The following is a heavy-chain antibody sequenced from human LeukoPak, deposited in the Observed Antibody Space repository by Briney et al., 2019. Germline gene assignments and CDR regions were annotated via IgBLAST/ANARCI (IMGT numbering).Heavy chain of an antibody. J-gene: IGHJ5*02. V-gene: IGHV4-59*08. D-gene: IGHD4-11*01. Sequence: SETLSLTCTVSGGSISSYYWSWIRQPPGKGLEWIGYIYYSGSTNYNPSLKSRVAISVDTSKNQFSLKLSSVTAADTAVYYCARHATVYANWFDPWGQGTLVTVSS. CDR2: IYYSGST. CDR3: ARHATVYANWFDP. CDR1: GGSISSYY.